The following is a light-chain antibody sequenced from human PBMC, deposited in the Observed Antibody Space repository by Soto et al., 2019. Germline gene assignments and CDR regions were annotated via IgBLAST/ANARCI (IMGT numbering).Light chain of an antibody. J-gene: IGKJ4*01. CDR3: QQYGSSPPVT. CDR1: QSVSSSY. V-gene: IGKV3-20*01. CDR2: GAS. Sequence: IVLTHSPGTLSLSPGERATLSFRSSQSVSSSYLAWYQQKPGQAPRLLIYGASSRATGIPDRFSGSGSGTDFTLTISRLEPEDFAVYYCQQYGSSPPVTFGGGTKVDIK.